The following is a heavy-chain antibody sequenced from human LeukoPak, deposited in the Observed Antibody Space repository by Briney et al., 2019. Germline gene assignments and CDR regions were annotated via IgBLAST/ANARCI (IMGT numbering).Heavy chain of an antibody. CDR2: ISYDGSNK. Sequence: GGSLRLSCAASGFTFSSYAMHWVRQAPGKGLEWVAVISYDGSNKYYADSMKGRFTISRDNSKNTLYLQMNSLRAEDTAVYYCARGQRRHTDMAPSFDYWGQGTLVTVSS. V-gene: IGHV3-30*04. CDR1: GFTFSSYA. J-gene: IGHJ4*02. D-gene: IGHD5-18*01. CDR3: ARGQRRHTDMAPSFDY.